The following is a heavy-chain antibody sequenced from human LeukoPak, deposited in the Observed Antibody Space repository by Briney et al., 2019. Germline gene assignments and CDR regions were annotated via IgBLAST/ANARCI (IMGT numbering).Heavy chain of an antibody. V-gene: IGHV4-34*01. CDR1: GGSFSGYY. D-gene: IGHD1-26*01. CDR3: ARMLSIGYFDY. Sequence: KPSETLSLTCAVYGGSFSGYYWSWIRQPPGKGLEWIGEINHSGSTNYNPSLKSRVTISVDTSKNQFSLKLSSVTAADTAVYYCARMLSIGYFDYWGQGTLVTVSS. CDR2: INHSGST. J-gene: IGHJ4*02.